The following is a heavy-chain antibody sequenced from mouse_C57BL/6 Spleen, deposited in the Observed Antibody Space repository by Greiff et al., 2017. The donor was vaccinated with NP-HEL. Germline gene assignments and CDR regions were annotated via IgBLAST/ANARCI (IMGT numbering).Heavy chain of an antibody. CDR3: ARQGGSRYFDV. V-gene: IGHV5-6*01. J-gene: IGHJ1*03. D-gene: IGHD1-1*01. CDR1: GFTFSSYG. Sequence: EVHLVESGGDLVKPGGSLKLSCAACGFTFSSYGMSWVRQTPDKRLEWVATISSGGSYTYYPDSVKGRFTISRDNAKNTLYLQMSSLKSEDTAMYYCARQGGSRYFDVWGTGTTVTVSS. CDR2: ISSGGSYT.